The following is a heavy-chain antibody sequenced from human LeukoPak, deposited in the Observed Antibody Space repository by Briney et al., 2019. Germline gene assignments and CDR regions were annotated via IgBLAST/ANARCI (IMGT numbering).Heavy chain of an antibody. CDR3: AREGSGWAFDY. CDR1: GGSISSGGYS. V-gene: IGHV4-30-2*01. J-gene: IGHJ4*02. CDR2: IYHSGST. D-gene: IGHD6-19*01. Sequence: SQTLSLTCAVSGGSISSGGYSWSWIRQPPGKGLEWIGYIYHSGSTYYNPSLKSRVTISVDTSKNQFSLKLSSVTAADTAVYYCAREGSGWAFDYWGQGTLVTVSS.